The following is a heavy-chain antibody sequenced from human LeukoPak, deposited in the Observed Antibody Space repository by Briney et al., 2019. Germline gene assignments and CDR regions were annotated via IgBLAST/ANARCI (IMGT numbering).Heavy chain of an antibody. CDR3: ARDRDGYNYGFDF. V-gene: IGHV1-69*05. J-gene: IGHJ4*02. CDR1: GGIFSSYA. D-gene: IGHD5-24*01. Sequence: SVTVSCTASGGIFSSYAISWVRQAPGQGLEWMAGIVPMYGTANYAQKFQGRVTITTDESTNTAYMELSSLRSEDTAVYYCARDRDGYNYGFDFWGQGTLVAVSS. CDR2: IVPMYGTA.